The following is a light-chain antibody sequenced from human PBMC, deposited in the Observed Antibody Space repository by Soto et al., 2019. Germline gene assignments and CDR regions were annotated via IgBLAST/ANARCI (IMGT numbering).Light chain of an antibody. V-gene: IGLV2-14*01. CDR1: SSDVGGYNY. Sequence: QSALTQPASVSGSPGQSITISCTGTSSDVGGYNYVSWYQQHPGKAPKLMIYEVSNRPSGVSNRFSGSKSGNTASLTISALQAEDEADYYSSSYTSSSTPYVFGAGTKVTVL. CDR3: SSYTSSSTPYV. CDR2: EVS. J-gene: IGLJ1*01.